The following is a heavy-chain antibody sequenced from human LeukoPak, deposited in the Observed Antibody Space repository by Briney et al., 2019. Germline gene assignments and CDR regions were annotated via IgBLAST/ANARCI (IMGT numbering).Heavy chain of an antibody. CDR2: LSSGRSP. D-gene: IGHD2-8*02. Sequence: GGSLRLSCAATGIAISTYAMALVRQAPGKGLEWISSLSSGRSPSYSDSLEGRLTMSSDNARSTLYLQMDNLRGEDTAMYYCARQLGYCAAGTCYFDSWGHGTQVTVSS. V-gene: IGHV3-21*04. CDR3: ARQLGYCAAGTCYFDS. J-gene: IGHJ4*01. CDR1: GIAISTYA.